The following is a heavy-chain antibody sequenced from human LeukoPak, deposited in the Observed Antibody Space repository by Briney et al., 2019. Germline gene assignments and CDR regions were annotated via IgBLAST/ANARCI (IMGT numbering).Heavy chain of an antibody. D-gene: IGHD6-6*01. CDR2: IYHSEST. Sequence: TSETLSLTCTVSGGSISTYYWNWIRQPPGKGLEWIGYIYHSESTNYNPSLQSRVTISVDTSKNQFSLNLNSVTAADTAVYYCARGGAARLHFQNWGQGTLVTVSS. CDR1: GGSISTYY. CDR3: ARGGAARLHFQN. J-gene: IGHJ1*01. V-gene: IGHV4-59*01.